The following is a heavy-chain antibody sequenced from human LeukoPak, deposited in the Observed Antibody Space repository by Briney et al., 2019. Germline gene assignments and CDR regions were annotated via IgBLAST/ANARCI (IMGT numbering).Heavy chain of an antibody. J-gene: IGHJ3*02. D-gene: IGHD3-22*01. CDR3: AKGRDSSGYYCAFDI. Sequence: GGSLRLSCAASGFTFSSYAMSWVRQAPGKGVEWVSAISGSGASTYYADSVKGRFTISRDNSKNTLYLQMNSLRAEDTAVYYCAKGRDSSGYYCAFDIWGQGTMVTVSS. CDR2: ISGSGAST. V-gene: IGHV3-23*01. CDR1: GFTFSSYA.